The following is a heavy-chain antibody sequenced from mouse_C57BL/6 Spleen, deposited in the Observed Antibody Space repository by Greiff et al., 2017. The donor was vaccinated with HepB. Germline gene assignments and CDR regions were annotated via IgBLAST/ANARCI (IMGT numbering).Heavy chain of an antibody. Sequence: DVHLVESGGGLVQPKGSLKLSCAASGFSFNTYAMNWVRQAPGKGLEWVARIRSKSNNYATYYADSVKDRFTISRDDSESMLYLQMNNLKTEDTAMYYCVRGGTHWYFDVWGTGTTVTVSS. CDR1: GFSFNTYA. CDR2: IRSKSNNYAT. D-gene: IGHD2-14*01. J-gene: IGHJ1*03. V-gene: IGHV10-1*01. CDR3: VRGGTHWYFDV.